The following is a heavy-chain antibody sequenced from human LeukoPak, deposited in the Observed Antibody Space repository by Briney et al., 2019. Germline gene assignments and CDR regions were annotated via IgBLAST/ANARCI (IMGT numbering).Heavy chain of an antibody. V-gene: IGHV3-53*01. D-gene: IGHD2-2*01. CDR2: IYSGGST. CDR1: GFTFTDAW. Sequence: GGSLRLSCAVSGFTFTDAWVIWVRQAPGKGLEWVSVIYSGGSTYYADSVKGRFTISRDNSKNTLYLQMNSLRAEDTAVYYCARDWGSTSCPGVYWGQGTLVTVSS. CDR3: ARDWGSTSCPGVY. J-gene: IGHJ4*02.